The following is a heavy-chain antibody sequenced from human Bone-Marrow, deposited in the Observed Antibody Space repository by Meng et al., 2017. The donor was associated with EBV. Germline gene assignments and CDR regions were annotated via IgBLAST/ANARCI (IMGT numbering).Heavy chain of an antibody. CDR2: VSHSGST. CDR1: GASISGGYW. D-gene: IGHD6-19*01. J-gene: IGHJ4*02. CDR3: AASPGWWRLDY. V-gene: IGHV4-4*02. Sequence: QLKGSGPELGKHSGPLSLPCGAPGASISGGYWWPWVRQPPGKGLEWIGEVSHSGSTNYNPSLKSRVTISLDKSENQFFLKVTSVTAADTAVYYCAASPGWWRLDYWGQGTLVTVSP.